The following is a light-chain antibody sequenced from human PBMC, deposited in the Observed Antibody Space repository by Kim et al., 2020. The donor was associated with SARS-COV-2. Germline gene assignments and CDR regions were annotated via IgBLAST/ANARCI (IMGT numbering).Light chain of an antibody. CDR3: QVWDNNTWV. J-gene: IGLJ3*02. V-gene: IGLV3-9*01. CDR2: RDS. Sequence: SVALGQTASITCGGDNIGIKHVHWYQQKAGQAPVLVIYRDSSRPAEIPERFSGSNSGNTATLTVSRAQAGYEADYYCQVWDNNTWVFGAGTQLTVL. CDR1: NIGIKH.